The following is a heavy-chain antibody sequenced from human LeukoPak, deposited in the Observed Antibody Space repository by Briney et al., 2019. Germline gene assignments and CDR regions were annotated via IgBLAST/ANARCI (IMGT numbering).Heavy chain of an antibody. CDR3: AKSGRFVLAPDQYGMDV. CDR2: ISGSGGST. Sequence: PGGSLRLSCAASGFTFSSYAMSWVRQAPGKGLEWVSAISGSGGSTYYADSVKGRFTISRDNSKNTLYLQMNSLRAEDTAVYYCAKSGRFVLAPDQYGMDVWGQGTTVTVSS. D-gene: IGHD3-3*02. J-gene: IGHJ6*02. V-gene: IGHV3-23*01. CDR1: GFTFSSYA.